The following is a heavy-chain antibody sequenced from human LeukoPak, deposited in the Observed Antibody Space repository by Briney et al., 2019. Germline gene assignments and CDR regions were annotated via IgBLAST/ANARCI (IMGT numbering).Heavy chain of an antibody. CDR2: IYPGDSDT. J-gene: IGHJ3*02. CDR1: GYSFTSYW. CDR3: ARPRFTYYDTPGAFDI. V-gene: IGHV5-51*01. D-gene: IGHD3-22*01. Sequence: GESLKISCKGSGYSFTSYWIGWVRQMPGKGLEWMGIIYPGDSDTRYSPSFQGQVTISADKSISTAYLQWSSLKASDTAMYYCARPRFTYYDTPGAFDIWGQGTMVTVSS.